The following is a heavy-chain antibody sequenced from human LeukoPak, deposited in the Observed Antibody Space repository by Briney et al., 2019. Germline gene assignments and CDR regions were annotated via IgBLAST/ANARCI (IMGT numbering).Heavy chain of an antibody. CDR3: ARESDSSGYWPIEY. V-gene: IGHV4-30-4*08. CDR1: GGSISSGDYY. CDR2: IYYSGST. D-gene: IGHD3-22*01. J-gene: IGHJ4*02. Sequence: NPSETLSLTCTVSGGSISSGDYYWSWIRQPPGKGLEWIGYIYYSGSTYYNPSLKSRVTISVDTSKNQFSLKLCSVPAEDTALFYCARESDSSGYWPIEYWGQGTLVTVSS.